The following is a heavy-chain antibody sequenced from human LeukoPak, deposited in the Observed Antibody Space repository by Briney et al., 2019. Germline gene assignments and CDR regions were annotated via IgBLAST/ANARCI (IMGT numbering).Heavy chain of an antibody. D-gene: IGHD2-21*02. Sequence: ASVKVSCKASGYTFTSYAMNWVRQAPGQGLEWMGWINTNTGNPTYAQGFTGRFVFSLDTSVSTAYLQISSLKAEDTAVYYCARSCGGDCYVDFQHWGQGTLVTVSS. CDR2: INTNTGNP. J-gene: IGHJ1*01. V-gene: IGHV7-4-1*02. CDR3: ARSCGGDCYVDFQH. CDR1: GYTFTSYA.